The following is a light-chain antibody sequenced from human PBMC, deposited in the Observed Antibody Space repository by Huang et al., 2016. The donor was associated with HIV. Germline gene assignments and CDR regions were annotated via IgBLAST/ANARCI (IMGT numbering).Light chain of an antibody. V-gene: IGKV3-15*01. CDR1: QSVSSN. Sequence: EIVMTQSPATLSVSPGERATLPCRASQSVSSNLACYQQKPGQAPRLLIYGASTRATGIPARFSGSGSGTEFTLTISSLQSEDFAVYYCQQYNKWPRTFGQGTKVEIK. CDR2: GAS. CDR3: QQYNKWPRT. J-gene: IGKJ1*01.